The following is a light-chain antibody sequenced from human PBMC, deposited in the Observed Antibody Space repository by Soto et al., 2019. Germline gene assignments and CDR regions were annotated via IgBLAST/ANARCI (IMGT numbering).Light chain of an antibody. CDR3: SSYTSSSTLV. CDR2: DVS. CDR1: SSDVGGYNF. V-gene: IGLV2-14*03. J-gene: IGLJ2*01. Sequence: QSALTQPASVSGSPGQSITISCTGTSSDVGGYNFVSWYQQLPGKAPKLMIYDVSDRPSGVSNRFSGSKSGNTASLTISGLQAADEADYYCSSYTSSSTLVFGGGTKLTVL.